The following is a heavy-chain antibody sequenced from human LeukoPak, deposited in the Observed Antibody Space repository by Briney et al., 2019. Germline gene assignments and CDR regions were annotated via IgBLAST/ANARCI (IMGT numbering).Heavy chain of an antibody. CDR3: ARDRGYGSGSYYIRVFDY. CDR1: GFTFRSYW. V-gene: IGHV3-7*03. J-gene: IGHJ4*02. CDR2: INQDRREK. Sequence: GGSLRLSCAASGFTFRSYWMSWVRQVPGKGLEWVANINQDRREKYYVDSVRGRFTISRDNAKNSLFLEMNSLRVEDTAVYYCARDRGYGSGSYYIRVFDYWGQGTLVTVSS. D-gene: IGHD3-10*01.